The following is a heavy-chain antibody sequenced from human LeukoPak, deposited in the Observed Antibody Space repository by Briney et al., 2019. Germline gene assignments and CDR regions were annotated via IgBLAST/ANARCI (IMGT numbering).Heavy chain of an antibody. J-gene: IGHJ5*02. CDR3: ARISRLPNWFDP. D-gene: IGHD5/OR15-5a*01. CDR2: IYYSGST. Sequence: SETLSLTCTVSGGSISSSNYYWGWIRQSPGKGLEWIGSIYYSGSTHYNPTLKSRATISGDTSKNQFSLKLSSVTAADTAVYYCARISRLPNWFDPWGQGTLFTVSS. V-gene: IGHV4-39*01. CDR1: GGSISSSNYY.